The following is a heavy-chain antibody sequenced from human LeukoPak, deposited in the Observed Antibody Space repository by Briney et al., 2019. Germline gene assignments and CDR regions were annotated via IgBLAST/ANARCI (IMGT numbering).Heavy chain of an antibody. Sequence: PSETLSLTCTVSGGSISSYYWSWIRQPPGKGLEWIGYIYYSGSTNYNPSLKSRVTISVDTSEKQFALSLSSVTAADTAVYYCVRQRLWSDLWGQGTLVIVSS. CDR3: VRQRLWSDL. V-gene: IGHV4-59*08. J-gene: IGHJ5*02. D-gene: IGHD3-10*01. CDR1: GGSISSYY. CDR2: IYYSGST.